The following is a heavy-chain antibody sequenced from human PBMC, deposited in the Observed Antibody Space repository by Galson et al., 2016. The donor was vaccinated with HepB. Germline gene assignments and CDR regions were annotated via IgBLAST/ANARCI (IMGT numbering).Heavy chain of an antibody. CDR3: ARQFKSGWYGFGDS. CDR2: IYPSDSDT. J-gene: IGHJ4*02. D-gene: IGHD6-19*01. V-gene: IGHV5-51*01. CDR1: GYTFTSYW. Sequence: QSGAEVKNPGESLKISCKVSGYTFTSYWIGWVRQMPGKGLEWMGIIYPSDSDTKYSPSFQGQVTTPVDKSISTAFLQWASLKASDTAIYYCARQFKSGWYGFGDSWGQGTLVTVSS.